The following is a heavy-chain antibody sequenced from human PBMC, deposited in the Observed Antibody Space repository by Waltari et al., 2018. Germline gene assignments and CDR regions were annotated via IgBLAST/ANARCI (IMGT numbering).Heavy chain of an antibody. CDR2: LSGSGGST. Sequence: EVQLVESGGGLVQPGGSLRLSCAASGFTFSSYAMSWVRQAPGKGREWVAALSGSGGSTYYADSGKGRCTISRDNSKNTRYLQMNSRRAEDTAVYYCAKGGIAARYYFDYWGQGTLVTVSS. V-gene: IGHV3-23*04. CDR1: GFTFSSYA. CDR3: AKGGIAARYYFDY. J-gene: IGHJ4*02. D-gene: IGHD6-6*01.